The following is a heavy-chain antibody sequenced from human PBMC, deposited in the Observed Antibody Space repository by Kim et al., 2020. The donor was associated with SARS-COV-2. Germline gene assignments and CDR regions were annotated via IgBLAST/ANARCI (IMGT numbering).Heavy chain of an antibody. CDR2: ISSSSSTI. CDR1: GFTFSSYS. Sequence: GGSLRLSCAASGFTFSSYSMNWVRQAPGKGLEWVSYISSSSSTIYYADSVKGRFTISRDNAKNSLYLQMNSLRDEDTAVYYCVDFSGSPGIDAFDIWGQGTMVTVSS. CDR3: VDFSGSPGIDAFDI. V-gene: IGHV3-48*02. D-gene: IGHD1-26*01. J-gene: IGHJ3*02.